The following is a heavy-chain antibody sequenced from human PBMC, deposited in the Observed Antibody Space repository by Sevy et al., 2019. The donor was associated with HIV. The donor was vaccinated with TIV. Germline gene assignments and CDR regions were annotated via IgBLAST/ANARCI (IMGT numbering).Heavy chain of an antibody. V-gene: IGHV3-7*01. CDR3: ARGVGFDC. CDR1: GFTFSPYW. Sequence: GGSLRLSCAASGFTFSPYWMTWVRQAPGKGLEWVANIRPDGSDKYYVDSVKCRFTISRDNAKNSLYLQMNSLRADDTAMYYCARGVGFDCWGQGALVTVSS. D-gene: IGHD1-26*01. J-gene: IGHJ4*02. CDR2: IRPDGSDK.